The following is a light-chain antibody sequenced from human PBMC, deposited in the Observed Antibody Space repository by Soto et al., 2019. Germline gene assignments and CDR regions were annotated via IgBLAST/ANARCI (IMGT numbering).Light chain of an antibody. J-gene: IGLJ1*01. V-gene: IGLV2-14*01. CDR2: EVS. Sequence: QSVLTQPASVSGSPGQSITISCTGTSSDVGYYNFVSWYQQHTGKAPKLIIYEVSNRPSGVSNRFSASKSGNTASLTISGLQAEDEADYHCSSYSGSTAFYVFGPGTKVTVL. CDR3: SSYSGSTAFYV. CDR1: SSDVGYYNF.